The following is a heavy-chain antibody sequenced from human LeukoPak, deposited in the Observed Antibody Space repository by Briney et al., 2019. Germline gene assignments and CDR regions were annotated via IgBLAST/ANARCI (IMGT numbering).Heavy chain of an antibody. V-gene: IGHV3-48*01. CDR3: ARDTAYAFDI. D-gene: IGHD5-18*01. CDR2: ISRTI. CDR1: GFTFSSYS. Sequence: GGSLRLSCAASGFTFSSYSMNWVRKAPGKVLEWVSYISRTIYYADSVKGRFTISRDNAKNSLYLQMNSLRVEATAVYYCARDTAYAFDIWGQGTMVTVSS. J-gene: IGHJ3*02.